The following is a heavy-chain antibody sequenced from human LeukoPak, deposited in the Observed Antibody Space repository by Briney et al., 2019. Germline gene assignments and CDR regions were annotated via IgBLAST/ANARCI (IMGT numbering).Heavy chain of an antibody. CDR2: IIPILGIA. Sequence: SVKVSCKASGGTFSSYTISWVRQAPGQGLGWMGRIIPILGIANYAQKFQGRVTITADKSTSTAYMELSSLRSEDTAVYYCARSRRDGYRDAFDIWGQGTMVTVSS. V-gene: IGHV1-69*02. CDR3: ARSRRDGYRDAFDI. D-gene: IGHD5-24*01. CDR1: GGTFSSYT. J-gene: IGHJ3*02.